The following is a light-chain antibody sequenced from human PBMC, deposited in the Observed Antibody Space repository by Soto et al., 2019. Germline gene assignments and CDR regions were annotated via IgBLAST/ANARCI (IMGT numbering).Light chain of an antibody. CDR3: QQTSTMPVT. CDR2: GAS. J-gene: IGKJ5*01. V-gene: IGKV3-15*01. Sequence: EIVMTESPATVSVAAGERAAVSCRASQSVGSNLAWYQQKAGQAPSLLIYGASTRATGVPARFSGSGSGTDFTLTISSLQPEDFATYFCQQTSTMPVTFGQGTRLEIK. CDR1: QSVGSN.